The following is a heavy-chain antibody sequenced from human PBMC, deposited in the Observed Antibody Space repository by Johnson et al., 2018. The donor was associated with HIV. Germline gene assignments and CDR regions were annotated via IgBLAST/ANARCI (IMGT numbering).Heavy chain of an antibody. D-gene: IGHD6-6*01. J-gene: IGHJ3*02. CDR3: AKGIAARPPGDAFDI. CDR1: GFTFSSYW. V-gene: IGHV3-7*03. Sequence: VQLVESGGGLVQPGGSLRLSCAASGFTFSSYWMSWVRQAPGKGLEWVANIKQDGSEKYYVDAVKGRFTISRDNAKNSLYLQMNSLRAEDTALYYCAKGIAARPPGDAFDIWGQGTMVTVSS. CDR2: IKQDGSEK.